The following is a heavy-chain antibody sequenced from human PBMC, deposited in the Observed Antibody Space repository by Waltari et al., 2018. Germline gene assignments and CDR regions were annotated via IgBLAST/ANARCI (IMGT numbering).Heavy chain of an antibody. J-gene: IGHJ4*02. CDR1: GFNFSSYA. CDR2: ISGSGGST. V-gene: IGHV3-23*04. CDR3: AKEGAVLRWLGPLGY. D-gene: IGHD6-19*01. Sequence: EVQLVESGGGLVQPGGSLRLSCAASGFNFSSYAMSWVRPDPGKGLEWVSSISGSGGSTYYADSVKGRFTISRDNSKNTLYLQMNSLRAEDTAVYYCAKEGAVLRWLGPLGYWGQGTLVTVSS.